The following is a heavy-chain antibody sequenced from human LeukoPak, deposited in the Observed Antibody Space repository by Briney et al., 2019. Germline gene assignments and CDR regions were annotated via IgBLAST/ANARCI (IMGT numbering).Heavy chain of an antibody. V-gene: IGHV3-7*01. CDR3: ARETYSSSWTSFDP. CDR2: IKQDGSEK. Sequence: GGSLRLSCAASGFTFSSYWMSWVRQAPGKGLEWVANIKQDGSEKYYVDSVKGLFTISRDNAKNSLYLQMNSLRAEDTAVYYCARETYSSSWTSFDPWGQGTLVTVSS. CDR1: GFTFSSYW. J-gene: IGHJ5*02. D-gene: IGHD6-13*01.